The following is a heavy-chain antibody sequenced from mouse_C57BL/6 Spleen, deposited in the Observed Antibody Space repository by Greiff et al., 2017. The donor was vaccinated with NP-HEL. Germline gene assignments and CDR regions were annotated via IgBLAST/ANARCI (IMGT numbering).Heavy chain of an antibody. D-gene: IGHD4-1*02. CDR2: ISDGGSYT. V-gene: IGHV5-4*01. J-gene: IGHJ4*01. CDR3: ARDRQLGRDYAMDY. Sequence: EVQRVESGGGLVKPGGSLKLSCAASGFTFSSYAMSWVRQTPEKRLEWVATISDGGSYTYYPDNVKGRFPISRDNAKNNLYLQMSHLKSEDTAMYYCARDRQLGRDYAMDYWGQGTSVTVSS. CDR1: GFTFSSYA.